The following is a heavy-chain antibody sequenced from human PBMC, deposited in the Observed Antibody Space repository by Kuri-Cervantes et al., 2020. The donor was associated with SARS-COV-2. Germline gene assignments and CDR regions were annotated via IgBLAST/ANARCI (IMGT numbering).Heavy chain of an antibody. D-gene: IGHD6-13*01. V-gene: IGHV4-38-2*02. J-gene: IGHJ4*02. CDR3: ARRAAAGTILLDY. CDR2: IYHSGST. Sequence: GSLRLSCTVSGYSISSGYYWGWIRQPPGKGLEWIGSIYHSGSTYYNPSLKSRVTTSVDTSKNQFSLKLSSVTAADTAVYYCARRAAAGTILLDYWGQGTLVTVSS. CDR1: GYSISSGYY.